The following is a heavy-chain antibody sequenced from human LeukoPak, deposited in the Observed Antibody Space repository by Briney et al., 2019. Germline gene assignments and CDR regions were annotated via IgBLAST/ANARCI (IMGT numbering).Heavy chain of an antibody. J-gene: IGHJ4*02. V-gene: IGHV3-74*01. Sequence: GGSLRLSCAASGFTFSSYWMHWVRQAPGKGLVWVSRINSDGSSTSYADSVKGRFTISRDNAKNTLYLQMNSLRAEDTAVYYCARGAPLPEGFPSTIVATIGGTDYWGQGTLVTVSS. CDR2: INSDGSST. CDR3: ARGAPLPEGFPSTIVATIGGTDY. CDR1: GFTFSSYW. D-gene: IGHD5-12*01.